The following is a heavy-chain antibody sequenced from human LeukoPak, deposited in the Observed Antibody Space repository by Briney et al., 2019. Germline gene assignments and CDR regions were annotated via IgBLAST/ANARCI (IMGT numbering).Heavy chain of an antibody. Sequence: SPSETLSLTCTVSGGSISTGGYYWSWIRQHPGKGLEWIGYIHYSGSAYYKPSLKSRVTISLDTSNNQFSLKLSSVTAADTAVYYCAGSRDRIHYAAFDYWGQGTLVTVSS. V-gene: IGHV4-31*03. J-gene: IGHJ4*02. D-gene: IGHD4-17*01. CDR1: GGSISTGGYY. CDR2: IHYSGSA. CDR3: AGSRDRIHYAAFDY.